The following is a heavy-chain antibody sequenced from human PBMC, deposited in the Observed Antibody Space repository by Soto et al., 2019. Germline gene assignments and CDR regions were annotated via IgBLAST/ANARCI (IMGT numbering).Heavy chain of an antibody. CDR1: GGSFSGYY. CDR2: INHSGST. V-gene: IGHV4-34*01. CDR3: ARESGQWLVWYFDY. D-gene: IGHD6-19*01. Sequence: PSETLSLTCAVYGGSFSGYYWSWIRQPPGKGLEWIGEINHSGSTNYNPSLKSRVTISVDTSKNQFSLKLRSVTAADTAVYYCARESGQWLVWYFDYWGQGTLVTVSS. J-gene: IGHJ4*02.